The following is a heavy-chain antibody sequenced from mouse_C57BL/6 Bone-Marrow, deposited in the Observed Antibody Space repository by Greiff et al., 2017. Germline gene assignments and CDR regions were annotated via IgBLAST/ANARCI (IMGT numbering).Heavy chain of an antibody. CDR2: ISSGSSTI. V-gene: IGHV5-17*01. Sequence: DVQLQESGGGLVKPGGSLKLSCAASGFSFSDYGMHWVRQAPEKGLEWVAYISSGSSTIYYADTVKGRFTISRDNAKNTLFLQMTSQRSENTAMYYCAGQAYWGQGTLVTVSA. CDR3: AGQAY. J-gene: IGHJ3*01. CDR1: GFSFSDYG.